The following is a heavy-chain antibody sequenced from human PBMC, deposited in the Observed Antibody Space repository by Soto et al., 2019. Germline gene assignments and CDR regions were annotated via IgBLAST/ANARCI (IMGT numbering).Heavy chain of an antibody. D-gene: IGHD1-26*01. CDR1: GGTFSSHG. V-gene: IGHV1-69*06. Sequence: QVQLVQSGTVVQRRGSSVKVSCQASGGTFSSHGMAWVRQAPGQGLEWMGGIIPTFGTPTYAPKFQGRVTITADKSPNTAYMELSSLSSEDTGVYYCASERSAQDFDFWGQGTLITVSS. CDR2: IIPTFGTP. CDR3: ASERSAQDFDF. J-gene: IGHJ4*02.